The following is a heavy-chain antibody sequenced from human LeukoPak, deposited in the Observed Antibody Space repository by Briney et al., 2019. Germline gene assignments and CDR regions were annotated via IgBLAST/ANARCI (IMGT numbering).Heavy chain of an antibody. Sequence: GGSLRLSCAASGFTFSNAWMSWVRQAPGKGLEWVGRIKSKTDGGTTDYAAPVKGRFTISRDDSKNTLYLQMNSLRAEDTAVYYCAHLNYYDSSGYPAPYYFDYWGQGTLVTVSS. CDR1: GFTFSNAW. J-gene: IGHJ4*02. CDR2: IKSKTDGGTT. CDR3: AHLNYYDSSGYPAPYYFDY. V-gene: IGHV3-15*01. D-gene: IGHD3-22*01.